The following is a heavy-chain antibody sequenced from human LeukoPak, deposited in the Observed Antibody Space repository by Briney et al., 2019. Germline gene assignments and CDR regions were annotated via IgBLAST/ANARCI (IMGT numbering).Heavy chain of an antibody. CDR2: ISGSGGST. J-gene: IGHJ4*02. CDR3: AKAIGSGSYYPLYN. CDR1: GFTFSSYA. D-gene: IGHD3-10*01. V-gene: IGHV3-23*01. Sequence: PGGSLRLSCAASGFTFSSYAMSWVRQAPGKGLEWVSAISGSGGSTYCADSVKGRFTISRDNSKNTLYLQMNSLRAEDTAVYYCAKAIGSGSYYPLYNWGQGTLVTVSS.